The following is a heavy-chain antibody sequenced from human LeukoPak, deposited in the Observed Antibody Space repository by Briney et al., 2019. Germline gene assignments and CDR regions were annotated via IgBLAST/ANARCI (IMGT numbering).Heavy chain of an antibody. CDR1: GGSFSGSY. V-gene: IGHV4-34*01. CDR2: INHSEST. J-gene: IGHJ6*03. CDR3: ARADIVVVPAASYFYYYMDV. Sequence: SETLSLTCAVYGGSFSGSYWSWIRQPPGRGLEWIGEINHSESTNYNPSLKSRVNISVDTSKNQFSLRLSSVTAADTAVYYCARADIVVVPAASYFYYYMDVWGKGTTVTVSS. D-gene: IGHD2-2*01.